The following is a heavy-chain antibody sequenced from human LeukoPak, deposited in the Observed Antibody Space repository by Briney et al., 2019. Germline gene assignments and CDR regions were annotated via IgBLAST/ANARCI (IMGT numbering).Heavy chain of an antibody. V-gene: IGHV1-69*06. J-gene: IGHJ4*02. D-gene: IGHD5-12*01. CDR1: GGTFSSYA. CDR2: IIPIFGTT. Sequence: ASVKVSCKASGGTFSSYAISWVRQAPGQGLEWMGGIIPIFGTTNYAQKFQDRVTITADKSTSTAYMELSSLRSEDTAVYYCARGGDIVATYYFDYWGQGTLVTVSS. CDR3: ARGGDIVATYYFDY.